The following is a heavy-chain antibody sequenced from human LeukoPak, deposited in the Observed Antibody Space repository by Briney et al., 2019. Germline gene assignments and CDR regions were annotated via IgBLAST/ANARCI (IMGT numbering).Heavy chain of an antibody. Sequence: ASVKVSCKASGGTFSSYAISWVRQAPGQGLEWMGRIIPILGIANYAQKFQGRVTITADKSTSTAYMELSSPRSEDTAVYYCATIGDSGYDFDYWGQGTLVTVSS. CDR1: GGTFSSYA. J-gene: IGHJ4*02. CDR3: ATIGDSGYDFDY. CDR2: IIPILGIA. D-gene: IGHD5-12*01. V-gene: IGHV1-69*04.